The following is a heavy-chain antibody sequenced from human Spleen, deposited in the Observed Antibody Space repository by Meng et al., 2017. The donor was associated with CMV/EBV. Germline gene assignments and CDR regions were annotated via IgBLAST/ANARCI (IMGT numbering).Heavy chain of an antibody. CDR2: FSRGGENS. V-gene: IGHV3-23*01. D-gene: IGHD5-24*01. CDR1: GFTFSSHA. CDR3: AKGSTDGFNGLFDS. J-gene: IGHJ4*02. Sequence: GGSLRLSCSASGFTFSSHAMSWVRQAPGKGLEWVSGFSRGGENSYYADSVRGRFTISRDISKSTLYLQMDSLRADDTALYYCAKGSTDGFNGLFDSWGQGALVTVSS.